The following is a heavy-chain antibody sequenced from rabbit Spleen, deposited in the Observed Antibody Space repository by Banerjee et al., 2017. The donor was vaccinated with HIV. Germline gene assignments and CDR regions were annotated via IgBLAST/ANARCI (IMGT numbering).Heavy chain of an antibody. J-gene: IGHJ6*01. CDR2: TAGGRSAFT. CDR1: GFSFSSNDY. Sequence: QSLEESGGGLVQPEGSLTLTCTTSGFSFSSNDYMCWVRQAPGKGLEWIACTAGGRSAFTYYASWVNGRFTISSHNAQNTLYLQLSSLTAADTATYFCARDTSSSFSSYGLDLWGPGTLVTVS. D-gene: IGHD1-1*01. V-gene: IGHV1S40*01. CDR3: ARDTSSSFSSYGLDL.